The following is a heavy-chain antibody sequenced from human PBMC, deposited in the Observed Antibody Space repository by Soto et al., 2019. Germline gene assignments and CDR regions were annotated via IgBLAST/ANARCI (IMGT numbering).Heavy chain of an antibody. CDR2: INPTTGGT. Sequence: GASVKVSCKVSGYSFVGYYLHWMRQAPGQGLEWLGWINPTTGGTNYPQKFQGRVTMTRDTSISTAYMELSSLRSDDTAVYFCARKIREYNIDYWGQGTLVTVSS. CDR1: GYSFVGYY. CDR3: ARKIREYNIDY. D-gene: IGHD1-1*01. J-gene: IGHJ4*02. V-gene: IGHV1-2*02.